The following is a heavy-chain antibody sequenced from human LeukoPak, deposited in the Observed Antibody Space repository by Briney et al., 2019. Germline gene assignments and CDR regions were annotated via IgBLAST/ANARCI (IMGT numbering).Heavy chain of an antibody. V-gene: IGHV1-2*02. CDR2: IGPHSTFT. CDR1: GFTFTDHY. D-gene: IGHD2/OR15-2a*01. CDR3: VREGEGPLSKDFDY. J-gene: IGHJ4*02. Sequence: VASVKVSCKSSGFTFTDHYIHWVRQGPGRGLEWMGYIGPHSTFTSSPQEFQGRVTMTRDASMSTAYMELTRLTSDDTAVYYCVREGEGPLSKDFDYWGQGTLVTVSS.